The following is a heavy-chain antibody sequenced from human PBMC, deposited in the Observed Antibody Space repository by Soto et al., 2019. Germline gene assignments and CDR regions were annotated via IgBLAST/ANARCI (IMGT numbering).Heavy chain of an antibody. CDR1: GGTFSSYA. CDR2: IIPIFGTA. Sequence: ASVKVSCKASGGTFSSYAISWVRQAPGQGLEWMGGIIPIFGTANYAQKFQGRVTITADESTSTAYMELSSLRSEDTAVYYCARDRGALSGLRYFDRFDPWGQGTLVTVSS. D-gene: IGHD3-9*01. CDR3: ARDRGALSGLRYFDRFDP. J-gene: IGHJ5*02. V-gene: IGHV1-69*13.